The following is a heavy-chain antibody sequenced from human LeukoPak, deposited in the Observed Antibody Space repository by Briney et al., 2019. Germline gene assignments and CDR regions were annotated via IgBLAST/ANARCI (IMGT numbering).Heavy chain of an antibody. J-gene: IGHJ4*02. CDR1: GVIFSRDS. V-gene: IGHV3-48*01. Sequence: GGSLRLSCAASGVIFSRDSRSWVRQAPGKGLEWISYISHDSGVRYYADSVRGRFTISTDNAKNSLHLQMHSQRAEDTAVYYCVRDNPRCCGVVPANINDYWGQGTLVTVSS. D-gene: IGHD2-15*01. CDR2: ISHDSGVR. CDR3: VRDNPRCCGVVPANINDY.